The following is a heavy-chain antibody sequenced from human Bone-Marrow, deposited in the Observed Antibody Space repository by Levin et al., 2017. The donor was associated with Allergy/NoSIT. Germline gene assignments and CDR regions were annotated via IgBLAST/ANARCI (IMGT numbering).Heavy chain of an antibody. CDR3: ARARRRRQQLTSFDY. CDR2: ISYDGSNK. J-gene: IGHJ4*02. CDR1: GFTFSSYA. V-gene: IGHV3-30-3*01. Sequence: GGSLRLSCAASGFTFSSYAMHWVRQAPGKGLEWVAVISYDGSNKYYADSVKGRFTISRDNSKNTLYLQMNSLRAEDTAVYYCARARRRRQQLTSFDYWGQGTLVTVSS. D-gene: IGHD6-13*01.